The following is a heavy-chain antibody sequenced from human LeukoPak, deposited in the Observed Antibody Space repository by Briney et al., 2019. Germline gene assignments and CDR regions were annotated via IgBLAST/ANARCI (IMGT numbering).Heavy chain of an antibody. CDR1: GFTFRSYW. CDR2: INTDGSTT. Sequence: GGSLRLSCAASGFTFRSYWMYWVRQAPGKGLVWVSRINTDGSTTTYADSVKGRFTISRGNANNMVYLQMNSLRAEDTALYYCAKDGNVDTAMASNYYYYMDVWGKGTTVTVSS. D-gene: IGHD5-18*01. V-gene: IGHV3-74*01. J-gene: IGHJ6*03. CDR3: AKDGNVDTAMASNYYYYMDV.